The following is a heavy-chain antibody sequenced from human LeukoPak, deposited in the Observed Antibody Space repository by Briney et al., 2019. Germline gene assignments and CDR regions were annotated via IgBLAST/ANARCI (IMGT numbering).Heavy chain of an antibody. V-gene: IGHV1-69*13. J-gene: IGHJ4*02. CDR1: GGTFSSYA. Sequence: SVKVSCKASGGTFSSYAISWVRQAPGQGLEWMGGIIPIFGTANYAQEFQGRVTITADESTSTAYMGLSSLRSEDTAVYYCASNEYYYDSSGPYWGQGTLVTVSS. CDR3: ASNEYYYDSSGPY. D-gene: IGHD3-22*01. CDR2: IIPIFGTA.